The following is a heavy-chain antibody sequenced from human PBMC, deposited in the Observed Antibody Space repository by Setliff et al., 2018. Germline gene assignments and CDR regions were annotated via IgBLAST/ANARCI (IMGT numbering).Heavy chain of an antibody. J-gene: IGHJ4*02. V-gene: IGHV1-18*01. Sequence: ASVKVSCKASGYTFTSDGISWVRQAPGQGLEWMGWISAYNGNTNYAQKLQGRVTMTTDTSTSTAYMELRSLRSDDTAVYYCARDVALVGATPYWGQGTLVTVSS. CDR1: GYTFTSDG. CDR3: ARDVALVGATPY. D-gene: IGHD1-26*01. CDR2: ISAYNGNT.